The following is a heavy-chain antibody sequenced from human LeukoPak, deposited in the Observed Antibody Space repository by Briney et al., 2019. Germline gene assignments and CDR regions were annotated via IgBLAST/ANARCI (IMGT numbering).Heavy chain of an antibody. D-gene: IGHD1-14*01. Sequence: PGRPLRLSCAASGFTFNDYAMHWVRQAPGKGLEWVSGISWNSGSINYADSVKGRFTISRDNAKNSLYLQMNSLRTEDTALYYCAKGRSPTDNRGGYFDYWGQGTLVTVSS. J-gene: IGHJ4*02. CDR2: ISWNSGSI. CDR1: GFTFNDYA. CDR3: AKGRSPTDNRGGYFDY. V-gene: IGHV3-9*01.